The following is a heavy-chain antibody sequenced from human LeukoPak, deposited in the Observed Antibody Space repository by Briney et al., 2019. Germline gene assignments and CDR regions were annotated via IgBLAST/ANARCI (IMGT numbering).Heavy chain of an antibody. CDR3: ATDASGSYNY. Sequence: ASVKVSCKVSGHTLSELSMHWVRQAPGKGLEWMGGFDPEDGETIYAQKFQGRVTMTEDTSTDTAYMELSSLRSEDTAVYYCATDASGSYNYWGQGTLVTVSS. J-gene: IGHJ4*02. CDR2: FDPEDGET. D-gene: IGHD1-26*01. V-gene: IGHV1-24*01. CDR1: GHTLSELS.